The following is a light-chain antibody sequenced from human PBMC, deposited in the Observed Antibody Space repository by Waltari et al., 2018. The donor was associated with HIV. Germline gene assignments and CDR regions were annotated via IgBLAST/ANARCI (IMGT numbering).Light chain of an antibody. CDR3: ASYTANHTVM. CDR1: DSDFGFYNF. V-gene: IGLV2-14*01. Sequence: SALTQPASVSGFPGQSITISCTGADSDFGFYNFVSWYQQHPGKVPKVILYGVDSRASGVSDRFSGSKSGNTASLTISGLQTEDEADYYCASYTANHTVMFGGGTKVTVL. J-gene: IGLJ3*02. CDR2: GVD.